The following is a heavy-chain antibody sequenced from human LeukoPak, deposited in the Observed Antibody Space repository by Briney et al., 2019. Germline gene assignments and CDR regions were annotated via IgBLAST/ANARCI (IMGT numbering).Heavy chain of an antibody. Sequence: SETLSPTCTVSGGSISSGSYYWSWIRQPAGRGLEWIGRIYTSGSTNYNPSLKSRVTISVDTSKNQFSLKLSSVTAADTAVYYCARPLRDVRGGHYFDYWGQGTLVTASS. J-gene: IGHJ4*02. D-gene: IGHD2-15*01. CDR1: GGSISSGSYY. V-gene: IGHV4-61*02. CDR3: ARPLRDVRGGHYFDY. CDR2: IYTSGST.